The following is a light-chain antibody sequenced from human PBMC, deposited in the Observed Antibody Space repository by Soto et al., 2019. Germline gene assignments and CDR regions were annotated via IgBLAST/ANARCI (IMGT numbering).Light chain of an antibody. Sequence: QSALTQPRSVSGSPGQSGTISCTGTSSDVGNYNYVSWYQQHPGKAPKLMISDVSKRPSGVPDRFSGSKSGNTASLTISRLQAEDEADYYCCSFAGSPYVFGTGTKVTVL. J-gene: IGLJ1*01. V-gene: IGLV2-11*01. CDR3: CSFAGSPYV. CDR1: SSDVGNYNY. CDR2: DVS.